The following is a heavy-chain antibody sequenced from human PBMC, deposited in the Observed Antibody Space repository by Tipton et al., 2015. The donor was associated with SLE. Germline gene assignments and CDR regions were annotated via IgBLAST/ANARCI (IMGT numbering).Heavy chain of an antibody. CDR3: ARDLVGYYDSSGYDSS. V-gene: IGHV4-34*09. D-gene: IGHD3-22*01. CDR1: GGSFSGYY. CDR2: IYYSGST. J-gene: IGHJ5*02. Sequence: LRLSCAVYGGSFSGYYWSWIRQPPGKGLEWIGNIYYSGSTYYNPFLKSRVTISVDTSKNQFSLKLSSVTAADTAVYYCARDLVGYYDSSGYDSSWGQGTLVTVSS.